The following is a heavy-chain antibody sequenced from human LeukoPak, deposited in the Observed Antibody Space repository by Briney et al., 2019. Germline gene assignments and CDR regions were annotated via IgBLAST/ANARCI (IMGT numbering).Heavy chain of an antibody. V-gene: IGHV4-39*07. CDR2: IYYSGST. CDR3: ARKREPSSFWSGYLSQAVGHYYMDV. Sequence: PSETLSLTCTVSGGSISSSSYYWGWIRQPPGKGLEWIGSIYYSGSTYYNPSLKSRVTISVDTSKNQFSLKLSSVTAADTAVYYCARKREPSSFWSGYLSQAVGHYYMDVWGRGTTVTVSS. CDR1: GGSISSSSYY. D-gene: IGHD3-3*01. J-gene: IGHJ6*03.